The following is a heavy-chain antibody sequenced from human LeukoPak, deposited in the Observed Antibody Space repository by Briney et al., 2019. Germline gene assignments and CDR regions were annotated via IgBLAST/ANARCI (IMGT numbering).Heavy chain of an antibody. CDR1: GFTFSSYG. CDR2: IRYDGSNK. D-gene: IGHD5-12*01. V-gene: IGHV3-30*02. Sequence: PGGSLRLSCAASGFTFSSYGMHWVRQAPGKGLEWVAFIRYDGSNKYYADSVKGRFTISRDNSKNTLYLQMNSLRAEDTAVYYCAPPIYSGYDFRDAGSDYWGQGTLVTVSS. CDR3: APPIYSGYDFRDAGSDY. J-gene: IGHJ4*02.